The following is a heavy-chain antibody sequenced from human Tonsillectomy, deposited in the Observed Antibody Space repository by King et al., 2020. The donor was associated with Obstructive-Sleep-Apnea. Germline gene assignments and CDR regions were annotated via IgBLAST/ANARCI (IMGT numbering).Heavy chain of an antibody. V-gene: IGHV3-48*04. J-gene: IGHJ4*02. CDR3: ARLSNTAEVDF. Sequence: VQLVESGGGLVQPGGSLRLSCAASGFTFSTCAMSWARQAPGKGLEWISYITSSSSHIYYADSVKGRFTIYRDNARNSLYLQMNSLRAEDTAVYYCARLSNTAEVDFWGQGTLVTVSS. D-gene: IGHD5-18*01. CDR2: ITSSSSHI. CDR1: GFTFSTCA.